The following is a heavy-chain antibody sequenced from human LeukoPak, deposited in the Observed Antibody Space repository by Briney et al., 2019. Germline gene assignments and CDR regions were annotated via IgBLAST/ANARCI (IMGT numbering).Heavy chain of an antibody. J-gene: IGHJ2*01. CDR1: GFTFSGYN. V-gene: IGHV3-33*08. Sequence: TGGSLRLSCAASGFTFSGYNMNWVRQAPGKGLEWVAVIWYDGSNKYYADSVKGRFTISRDNSKNTLYLQMNSLRAEDTAVYYCARELFLDPPRQYFDLWGRGTLVTVSS. CDR2: IWYDGSNK. CDR3: ARELFLDPPRQYFDL.